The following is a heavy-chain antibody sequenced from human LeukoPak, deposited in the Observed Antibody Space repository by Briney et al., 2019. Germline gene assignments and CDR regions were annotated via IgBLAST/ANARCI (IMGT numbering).Heavy chain of an antibody. J-gene: IGHJ6*03. CDR3: AKDFGGYPYYYYYYYMDV. CDR1: GFTFSSYG. D-gene: IGHD3-16*01. V-gene: IGHV3-30*02. CDR2: IRYYGSNK. Sequence: GGSLRLSCAASGFTFSSYGMHWVRQAPAKGLEGVAFIRYYGSNKYYADSVKGRFTISRDNSKNTLYLQMNSLRAEETAVYYCAKDFGGYPYYYYYYYMDVWGKGTTVTVSS.